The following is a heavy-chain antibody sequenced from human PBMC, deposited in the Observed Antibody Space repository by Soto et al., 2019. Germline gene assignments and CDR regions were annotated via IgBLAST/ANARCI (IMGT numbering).Heavy chain of an antibody. Sequence: EASVKVSCKASGGTFSSYAISWVRQAPGQGLEWMGGIIPIFGTANYAQKFQGRVTITADESTSTAYMELSSLRSEDTAVYYCARIVGGSSASYYYYYGMDVWGKGTTVTVSS. CDR1: GGTFSSYA. V-gene: IGHV1-69*13. J-gene: IGHJ6*04. D-gene: IGHD6-6*01. CDR2: IIPIFGTA. CDR3: ARIVGGSSASYYYYYGMDV.